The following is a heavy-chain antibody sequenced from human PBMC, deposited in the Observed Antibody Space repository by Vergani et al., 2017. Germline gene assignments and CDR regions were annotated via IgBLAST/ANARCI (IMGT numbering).Heavy chain of an antibody. CDR1: GFTVSSNY. CDR3: AKESDGGSGWELHPERSGYFQH. Sequence: EVQLVESGGGLIQPGGSLRLSCAASGFTVSSNYINWVRQAPGKGLEWVSGISGSGGSTYYAGSVKGRFTISRDNSKNTLYLQMSSLRAEDTAVYYCAKESDGGSGWELHPERSGYFQHWGQGTLVTVTS. J-gene: IGHJ1*01. V-gene: IGHV3-23*04. D-gene: IGHD6-19*01. CDR2: ISGSGGST.